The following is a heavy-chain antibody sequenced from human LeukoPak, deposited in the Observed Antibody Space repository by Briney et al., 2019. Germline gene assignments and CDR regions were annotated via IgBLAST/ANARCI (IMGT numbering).Heavy chain of an antibody. Sequence: GGSLRLSCAASGFTFSSYWMSWVRQAPGKGLEWVANIKQDGSEKYYVDSVKGRFTISRDNAKNSLYLQMNSLRAEDTAVYYCARDPRSSWYSAFDIWGQGTMVTVSS. CDR3: ARDPRSSWYSAFDI. V-gene: IGHV3-7*01. CDR2: IKQDGSEK. D-gene: IGHD6-13*01. J-gene: IGHJ3*02. CDR1: GFTFSSYW.